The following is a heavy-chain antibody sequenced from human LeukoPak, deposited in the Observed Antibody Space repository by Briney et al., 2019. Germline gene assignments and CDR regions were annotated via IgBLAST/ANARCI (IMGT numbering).Heavy chain of an antibody. CDR1: GFTFSSYS. J-gene: IGHJ4*02. CDR3: ARGKGGTMITFGGVNVFDY. D-gene: IGHD3-16*01. V-gene: IGHV3-23*01. Sequence: PGGSLRLSCAASGFTFSSYSMNWVRQAPGKGLEWVSAISASGGTTYYSDSVKGRFTISRDNSKNTLYLQMNSLRAEDTAVYYCARGKGGTMITFGGVNVFDYWGQGTLVTVSS. CDR2: ISASGGTT.